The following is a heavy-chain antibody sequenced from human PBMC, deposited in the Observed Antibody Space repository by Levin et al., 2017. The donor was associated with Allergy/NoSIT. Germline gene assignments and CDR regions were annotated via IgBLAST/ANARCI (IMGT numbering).Heavy chain of an antibody. D-gene: IGHD4-17*01. V-gene: IGHV1-46*03. Sequence: ASVKVSCKASGYTFINYYMHWVRQAPGQGLEWMGIINPSPHAGSANYAQKFQGRVTMTRNTSTTTVYMELSSLTSEDTAVYYCATRGASGTATDHWGQGTLVTVSS. CDR2: INPSPHAGSA. J-gene: IGHJ4*02. CDR3: ATRGASGTATDH. CDR1: GYTFINYY.